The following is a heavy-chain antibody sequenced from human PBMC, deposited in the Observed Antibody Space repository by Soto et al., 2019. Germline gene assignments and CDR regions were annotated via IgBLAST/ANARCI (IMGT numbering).Heavy chain of an antibody. V-gene: IGHV3-11*01. CDR2: ISSSGSTI. CDR3: ARLRSRDSASTDY. CDR1: GFTFSDYY. D-gene: IGHD4-17*01. Sequence: GGSLRLSCAASGFTFSDYYMSWIRQAPGKGLEWVSYISSSGSTIYYADSVKGRFTISRDNAKNSLYLQMNSLRAEDTAVYYCARLRSRDSASTDYWGPGTLVTVSS. J-gene: IGHJ4*02.